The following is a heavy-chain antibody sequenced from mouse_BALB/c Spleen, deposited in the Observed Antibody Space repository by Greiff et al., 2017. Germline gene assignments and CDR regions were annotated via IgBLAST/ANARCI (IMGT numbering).Heavy chain of an antibody. V-gene: IGHV1-87*01. CDR1: GYTFTSYW. Sequence: QVQLKESGAELARPGASVKLSCKASGYTFTSYWMQWVKQRPGQGLEWIGAIYPGDGDTRYTQKFKGKATLTADKSSSTAYMQLSSLASEDSAVYYCARDEMDYWGQGTSVTVSS. CDR3: ARDEMDY. CDR2: IYPGDGDT. J-gene: IGHJ4*01.